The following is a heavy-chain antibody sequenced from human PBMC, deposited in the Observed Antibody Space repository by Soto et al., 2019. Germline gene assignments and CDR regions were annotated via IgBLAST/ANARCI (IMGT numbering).Heavy chain of an antibody. CDR3: ARASLQLGMEV. CDR2: IYHSGST. V-gene: IGHV4-30-2*01. D-gene: IGHD4-4*01. J-gene: IGHJ6*01. Sequence: TLSLTCAFSVGSISSGGYSCSWIRQPPWKGLEWIGYIYHSGSTYYNPSLKSRVTISVDRSKNQFSLKLSSVTAADTAVYYCARASLQLGMEVLGQGTTVNVSS. CDR1: VGSISSGGYS.